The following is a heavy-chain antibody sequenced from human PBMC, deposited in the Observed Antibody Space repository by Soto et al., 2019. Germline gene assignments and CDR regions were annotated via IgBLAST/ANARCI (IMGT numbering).Heavy chain of an antibody. D-gene: IGHD2-2*01. CDR2: IYWDDDK. CDR1: GFSLSTSGVG. J-gene: IGHJ3*02. CDR3: AHRPEDGVVRTIAFDI. Sequence: QITLKESGPTLVKPTQTLTLTCTFSGFSLSTSGVGVGWIRQPPGKALEWLALIYWDDDKRYSPSLKRRLTITKDISKNQVVLKTINLDPVDTATYYCAHRPEDGVVRTIAFDIWGQGTMVTVSS. V-gene: IGHV2-5*02.